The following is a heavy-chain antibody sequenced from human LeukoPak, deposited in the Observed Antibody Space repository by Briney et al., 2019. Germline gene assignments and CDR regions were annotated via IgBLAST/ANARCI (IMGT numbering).Heavy chain of an antibody. Sequence: PSETLSLTCTVSGGSISSSNYCWGWIRQPPGKGLEWIGNIYDSGNTYYIPSLKSRLTMSVDTSKNQFSLKLSSVTAADTAVYYCATRRDGYTYFDYWGQGTLVTVPS. CDR2: IYDSGNT. D-gene: IGHD5-24*01. V-gene: IGHV4-39*01. CDR3: ATRRDGYTYFDY. CDR1: GGSISSSNYC. J-gene: IGHJ4*02.